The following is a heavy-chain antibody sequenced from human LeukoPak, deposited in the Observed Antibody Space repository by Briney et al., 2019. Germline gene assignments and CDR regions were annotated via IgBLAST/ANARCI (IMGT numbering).Heavy chain of an antibody. V-gene: IGHV3-64*01. D-gene: IGHD1-26*01. CDR2: ISSNGGST. CDR1: GFTFSSYA. Sequence: GGSLRLSCAASGFTFSSYALYWVRQAPGKGPEFVSGISSNGGSTYYANSVKGRFTISRDNSKNTLYLQMGSLRAEDMAVYCCARVSGSYYVERGYFDYWGQGTLVTVSS. CDR3: ARVSGSYYVERGYFDY. J-gene: IGHJ4*02.